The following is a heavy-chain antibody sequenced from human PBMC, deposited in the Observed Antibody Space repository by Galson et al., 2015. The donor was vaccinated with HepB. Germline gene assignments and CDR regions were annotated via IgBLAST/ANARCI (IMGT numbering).Heavy chain of an antibody. Sequence: SLRLSCAASGFTFSSYAMHWVRQAPGKGLEWVAVISYDGSNKYYADSVKGRFTISRDNSKNTLYLQMNSLRAEDTAVYYCARDFTWGPSDSYGPVDYWGQGTLVTVSS. D-gene: IGHD5-18*01. CDR2: ISYDGSNK. V-gene: IGHV3-30-3*01. CDR1: GFTFSSYA. CDR3: ARDFTWGPSDSYGPVDY. J-gene: IGHJ4*02.